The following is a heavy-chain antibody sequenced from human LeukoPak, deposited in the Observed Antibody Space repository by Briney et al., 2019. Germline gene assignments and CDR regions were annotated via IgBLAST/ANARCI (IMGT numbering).Heavy chain of an antibody. CDR3: ASERGATQYFDY. Sequence: SVKVSCKASGYTFSSYDINWVRQAPGQGLEWMGRIIPMLDIQNYAQKFQGRVTITADKSTSTAYMELSSLRSEDTAVYYCASERGATQYFDYWGQGTLVTVSS. J-gene: IGHJ4*02. CDR2: IIPMLDIQ. V-gene: IGHV1-69*04. CDR1: GYTFSSYD. D-gene: IGHD3-10*01.